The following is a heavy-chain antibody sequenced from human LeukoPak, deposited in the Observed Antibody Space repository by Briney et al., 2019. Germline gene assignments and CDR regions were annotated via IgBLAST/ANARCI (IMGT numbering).Heavy chain of an antibody. J-gene: IGHJ4*02. V-gene: IGHV3-23*01. CDR1: GFTFSSYA. Sequence: GKSLRLSCAASGFTFSSYAMTWVRQAPGKGLEWVSAISGSGGSTYYADSVKGHFTISRDNSKNTLYLQMNSLRAEDTAVYYCATYYYGSGSYYAHDWGQGTLVTVSS. CDR3: ATYYYGSGSYYAHD. D-gene: IGHD3-10*01. CDR2: ISGSGGST.